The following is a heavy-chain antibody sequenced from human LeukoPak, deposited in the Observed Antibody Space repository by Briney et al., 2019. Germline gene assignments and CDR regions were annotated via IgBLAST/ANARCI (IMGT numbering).Heavy chain of an antibody. J-gene: IGHJ4*02. CDR3: ARNVVGAISYFDY. D-gene: IGHD1-26*01. CDR2: IYSGGST. CDR1: GFTVSSNY. V-gene: IGHV3-66*01. Sequence: GGSLRLSCAASGFTVSSNYMSWVRQAPGKGLEWVSVIYSGGSTYYADSVKGRFTISRDNSKNTLYLQMNSLRAEDTAVYYCARNVVGAISYFDYWGQGTLVTVST.